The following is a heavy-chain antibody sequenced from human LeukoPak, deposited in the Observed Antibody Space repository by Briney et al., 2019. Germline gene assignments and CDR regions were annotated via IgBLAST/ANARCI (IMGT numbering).Heavy chain of an antibody. Sequence: KPGGSLRLSCAASGFTFSNAWMSWVRQAPGKGLEWVGRIKSKSDGGTTDYAAPVKGRFTFSRDDSKKTLYLQMNSLRTEDTAVYYCARRGYDYGYLDYWGQGTLVTVSS. D-gene: IGHD5-18*01. CDR1: GFTFSNAW. J-gene: IGHJ4*02. CDR3: ARRGYDYGYLDY. CDR2: IKSKSDGGTT. V-gene: IGHV3-15*01.